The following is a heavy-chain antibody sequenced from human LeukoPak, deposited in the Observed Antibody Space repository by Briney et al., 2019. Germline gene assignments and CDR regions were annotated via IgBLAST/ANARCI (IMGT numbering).Heavy chain of an antibody. CDR2: ISPYNGNT. CDR3: ARSPAVAATRVDY. V-gene: IGHV1-18*01. Sequence: ASVKVSCKASGYTFPGYAISWVRQAPGQGLEWMGWISPYNGNTNYARKFQGRVTMTTDTSTTSAYMELSSLRSDDTAVYYCARSPAVAATRVDYWGQGTLVTVSS. D-gene: IGHD6-19*01. CDR1: GYTFPGYA. J-gene: IGHJ4*02.